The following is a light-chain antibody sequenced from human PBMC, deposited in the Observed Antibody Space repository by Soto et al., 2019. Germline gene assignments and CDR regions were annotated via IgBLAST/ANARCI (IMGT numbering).Light chain of an antibody. V-gene: IGKV3-11*01. CDR1: QSVSSY. J-gene: IGKJ4*01. CDR2: DAS. CDR3: QQRSNWPFSLT. Sequence: EIVLTQSPATLSLSPGERATLSCRASQSVSSYLAWYQQKPGQAPRLLIYDASNRATGIPARFSGSGSGTDFTLTISSLEPEDFAVYYCQQRSNWPFSLTFGGGTKVEFK.